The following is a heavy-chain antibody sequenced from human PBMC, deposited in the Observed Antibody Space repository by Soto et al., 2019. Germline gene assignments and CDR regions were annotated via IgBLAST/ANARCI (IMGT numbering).Heavy chain of an antibody. J-gene: IGHJ3*02. CDR2: IYYSGST. CDR1: GGSISSGGYY. V-gene: IGHV4-31*03. Sequence: QVQLQESGPGLVKPSQTLSLTCTVSGGSISSGGYYWSWIRQHPGKGLEWIGYIYYSGSTYYNPSLKSRVTISVDTSKNQFSLKLSSVTAADTAVYYCAGDSSGYATDAFDIWGQGTMVTVSS. D-gene: IGHD3-22*01. CDR3: AGDSSGYATDAFDI.